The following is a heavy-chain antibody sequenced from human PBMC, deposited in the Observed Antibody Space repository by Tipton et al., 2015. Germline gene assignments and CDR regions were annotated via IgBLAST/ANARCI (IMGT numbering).Heavy chain of an antibody. CDR2: IYHSGST. Sequence: LRLSCAVSGYSISSGYYWGWIRQPPGKGLEWIGSIYHSGSTYYNSSLKSRVTISVDTSKNQFSLKLSSVTAADTAVYYCACQDYDILTRDYQTVDYWGQGTLVTVSS. J-gene: IGHJ4*02. D-gene: IGHD3-9*01. CDR1: GYSISSGYY. CDR3: ACQDYDILTRDYQTVDY. V-gene: IGHV4-38-2*01.